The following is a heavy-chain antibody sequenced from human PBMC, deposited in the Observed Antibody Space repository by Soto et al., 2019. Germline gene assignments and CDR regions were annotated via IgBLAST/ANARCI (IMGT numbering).Heavy chain of an antibody. D-gene: IGHD1-26*01. CDR1: GFNVSAYT. CDR3: ARWEQPLFDY. V-gene: IGHV3-30-3*01. J-gene: IGHJ4*02. Sequence: QVKLVESGGGAVQPGRSLRLSCAASGFNVSAYTMHWVRQAPGKGLEWVAVISSDGNHKYYTDSVKGRFTISRDTSTNTLYLQMNSLRAEDTAVYYCARWEQPLFDYWGQGTLVTVSS. CDR2: ISSDGNHK.